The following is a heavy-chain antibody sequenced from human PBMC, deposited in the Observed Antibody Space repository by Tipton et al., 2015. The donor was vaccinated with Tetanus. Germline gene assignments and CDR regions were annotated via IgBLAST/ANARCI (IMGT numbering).Heavy chain of an antibody. CDR3: AKVVGWGDYFDS. J-gene: IGHJ4*02. CDR1: GGSISSDAHY. CDR2: ISHSGTT. D-gene: IGHD1-26*01. Sequence: TLSLTCTVSGGSISSDAHYWSWIRQAPGKGLEWLGYISHSGTTNYNPSLKSRVTMSIDTSERQFSLKLTSVTSADTAVYYCAKVVGWGDYFDSWGQGILVTVSS. V-gene: IGHV4-61*08.